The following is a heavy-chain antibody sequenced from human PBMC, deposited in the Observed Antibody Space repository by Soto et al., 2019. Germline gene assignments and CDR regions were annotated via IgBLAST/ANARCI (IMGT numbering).Heavy chain of an antibody. D-gene: IGHD6-13*01. Sequence: EVQLLESGGGLVQPGGSLRLSCAASGFTFSSYAMSWVRQAPGKGLEWVSAISGSGGSTYYADSVKGRFTISRDNSKNTLYLQMNSLRAEDTAVYYCAKEDTAAAGTRGFNYCYYYGMDVWGQGTTVTVSS. CDR2: ISGSGGST. V-gene: IGHV3-23*01. J-gene: IGHJ6*02. CDR3: AKEDTAAAGTRGFNYCYYYGMDV. CDR1: GFTFSSYA.